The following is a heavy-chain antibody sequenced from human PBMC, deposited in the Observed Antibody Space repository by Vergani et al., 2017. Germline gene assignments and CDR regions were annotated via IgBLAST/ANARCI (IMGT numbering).Heavy chain of an antibody. D-gene: IGHD2-2*01. Sequence: EVQLLESGGDLVQPGGSLRLSCAASGFTFIMHAMSWVRQAPGKGLEWVSTLSASDRRTHYADSVKGRFTISRDNSKDTLYLQMNSLRAEDTAVYYCARLPAALPNYYYYYMDVWGKGTTVTVSS. J-gene: IGHJ6*03. CDR3: ARLPAALPNYYYYYMDV. CDR1: GFTFIMHA. V-gene: IGHV3-23*01. CDR2: LSASDRRT.